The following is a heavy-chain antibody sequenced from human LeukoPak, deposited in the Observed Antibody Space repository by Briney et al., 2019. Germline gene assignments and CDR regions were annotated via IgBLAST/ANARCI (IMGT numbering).Heavy chain of an antibody. J-gene: IGHJ4*02. D-gene: IGHD2-2*01. Sequence: ASVKVSCKASGYTFTSYGISWARQAPGQGLEWMGWISAYNGNTNYAQKLQGRVTMTTDTSTSTAYMELRSLRSDDTAVYYCARSLVPAATSVLPHDYWGQGTLVTVSS. CDR1: GYTFTSYG. V-gene: IGHV1-18*01. CDR2: ISAYNGNT. CDR3: ARSLVPAATSVLPHDY.